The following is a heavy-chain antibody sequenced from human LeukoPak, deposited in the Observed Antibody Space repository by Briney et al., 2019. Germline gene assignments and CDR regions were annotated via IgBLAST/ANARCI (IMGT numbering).Heavy chain of an antibody. J-gene: IGHJ3*02. CDR2: IYPGDSGT. V-gene: IGHV5-51*01. D-gene: IGHD3-3*01. CDR3: ARSLTIFGVVSAFDI. CDR1: GYSFTSYW. Sequence: GESLKISCKGSGYSFTSYWIGWVRQMPGKGLEWMGIIYPGDSGTRYSPSFQGQVTISADKSISTAYLQWSSLKASDTAMYYCARSLTIFGVVSAFDIWGQGTMVTVSS.